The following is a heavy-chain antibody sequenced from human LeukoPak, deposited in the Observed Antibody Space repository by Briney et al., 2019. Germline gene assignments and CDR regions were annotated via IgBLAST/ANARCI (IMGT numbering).Heavy chain of an antibody. V-gene: IGHV4-34*01. Sequence: SETLSLTCAVYGGSFSGYYWSWIRQPPGKGLEWIGEINHSGSTNYNPSLKSRVTISVDTSKIQFSLKLSSVTAADTAVYYCAREPKITMVRGVIRAARGGFDYWGQGTLVTVSS. CDR2: INHSGST. CDR1: GGSFSGYY. CDR3: AREPKITMVRGVIRAARGGFDY. D-gene: IGHD3-10*01. J-gene: IGHJ4*02.